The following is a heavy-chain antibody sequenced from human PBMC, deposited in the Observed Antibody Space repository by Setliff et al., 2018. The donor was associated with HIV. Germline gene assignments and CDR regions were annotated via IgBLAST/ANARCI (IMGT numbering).Heavy chain of an antibody. Sequence: PGESLKISCKGSGYSFTSYWVAWVRQMPGKGLEWMGIIYPDDSDTRYGPSFQDQVTISVDKSISTAYLQWSSLKASDTAMYYCARTIASRPKYYYYAMDFWGQGTTVTVS. CDR1: GYSFTSYW. V-gene: IGHV5-51*01. CDR2: IYPDDSDT. CDR3: ARTIASRPKYYYYAMDF. D-gene: IGHD6-6*01. J-gene: IGHJ6*02.